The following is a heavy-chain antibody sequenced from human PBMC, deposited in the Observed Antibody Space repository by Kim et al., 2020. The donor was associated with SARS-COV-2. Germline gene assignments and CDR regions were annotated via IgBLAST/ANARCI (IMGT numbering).Heavy chain of an antibody. J-gene: IGHJ6*02. CDR1: GFTFSSYA. V-gene: IGHV3-30-3*01. CDR2: ISYDGSNK. Sequence: GGSLRLSCAASGFTFSSYAMHWVRQAPGKGLEWVAVISYDGSNKYYADSVKGRFTISRDNSKNTLYLQMNSLRAEDTAVYYCARDQIIVVVVAADYGMDVWGQGTTVTVSS. D-gene: IGHD2-15*01. CDR3: ARDQIIVVVVAADYGMDV.